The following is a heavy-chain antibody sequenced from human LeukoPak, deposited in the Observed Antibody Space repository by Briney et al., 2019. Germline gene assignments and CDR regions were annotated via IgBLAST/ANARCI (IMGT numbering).Heavy chain of an antibody. V-gene: IGHV4-34*01. Sequence: SETLSLTCAVYGGSFSDYFWGWIRQPPGKGLEWIGEINHSGRTYYNPSLKSRVTISVDTSKSQFSLNLSSVTAADTAVYYCAKDVVVVPAAIHYGMDVWGQGTTVTVSS. J-gene: IGHJ6*02. D-gene: IGHD2-2*01. CDR3: AKDVVVVPAAIHYGMDV. CDR2: INHSGRT. CDR1: GGSFSDYF.